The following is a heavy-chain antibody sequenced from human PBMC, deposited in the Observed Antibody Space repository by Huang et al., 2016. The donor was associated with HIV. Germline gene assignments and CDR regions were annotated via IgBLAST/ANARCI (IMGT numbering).Heavy chain of an antibody. CDR3: AREWLGGYDY. CDR1: GGSFSGYY. V-gene: IGHV4-34*01. J-gene: IGHJ4*02. Sequence: QVQLQQWGAGLLKPSETLSLTCAVYGGSFSGYYWTWIRQPPGKGLERIGEINHSGSTNYNPALKRGGTMSVDTSKKKLSLRLRSVTAADTAVYYCAREWLGGYDYWGQGTQVTVSS. D-gene: IGHD2-15*01. CDR2: INHSGST.